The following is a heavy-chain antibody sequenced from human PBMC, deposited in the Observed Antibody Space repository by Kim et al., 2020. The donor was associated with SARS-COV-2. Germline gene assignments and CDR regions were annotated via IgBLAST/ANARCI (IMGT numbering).Heavy chain of an antibody. CDR1: GFTFSSYS. CDR3: ARVWGIAARRVVYYYYGMDV. D-gene: IGHD6-6*01. CDR2: ISSSSSYI. V-gene: IGHV3-21*01. J-gene: IGHJ6*02. Sequence: GGSLRLSCAASGFTFSSYSMNWVRQAPGKGLEWVSSISSSSSYIYYADSVKGRFTISRDNAKNSLYLQMNSLRAEDTAVYYCARVWGIAARRVVYYYYGMDVWGQGATVTVSS.